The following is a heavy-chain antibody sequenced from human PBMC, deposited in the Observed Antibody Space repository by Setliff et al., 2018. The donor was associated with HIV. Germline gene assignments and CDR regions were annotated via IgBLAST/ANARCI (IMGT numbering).Heavy chain of an antibody. CDR3: ARARRDSYDRGRRNHYYIDV. Sequence: ASVKVSCKASGYTFTTYDINWVRQATGQGLEWMGWMNPNSGDTGYAQKFQGRVTMTRDTSISTAYMELNNLKFEDTAVYYCARARRDSYDRGRRNHYYIDVWGKGTTVTVSS. D-gene: IGHD3-22*01. J-gene: IGHJ6*03. CDR2: MNPNSGDT. V-gene: IGHV1-8*02. CDR1: GYTFTTYD.